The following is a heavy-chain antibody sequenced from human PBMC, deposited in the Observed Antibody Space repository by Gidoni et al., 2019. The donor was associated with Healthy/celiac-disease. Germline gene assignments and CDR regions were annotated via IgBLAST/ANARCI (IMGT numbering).Heavy chain of an antibody. D-gene: IGHD3-22*01. CDR3: ARETEIRHYYDSSGYLDY. Sequence: QVQLVESGGGVVQPGRSLRLSCAASGFTFSSYGMHWVRQAPGKGLEWVAVIWYDGSNKYYADSVKGRFTISRDNSKNTLYLQMNSLRAEDTAVYYCARETEIRHYYDSSGYLDYWGQGTLVTVSS. V-gene: IGHV3-33*01. J-gene: IGHJ4*02. CDR1: GFTFSSYG. CDR2: IWYDGSNK.